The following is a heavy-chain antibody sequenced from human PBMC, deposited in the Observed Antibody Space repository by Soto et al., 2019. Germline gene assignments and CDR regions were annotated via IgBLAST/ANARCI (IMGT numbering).Heavy chain of an antibody. V-gene: IGHV1-2*04. CDR2: INPNSGGA. CDR3: ARGPPHDYGDRATYYYYYYYYMDV. Sequence: QVQLVQSGAEVKKPGASVKVSCKASGYTFTGYYMHWVRQAPGQGLEWMGWINPNSGGANYAQKFQGWGTMTRDTSISTAYMELSRLRSDDTAVYYCARGPPHDYGDRATYYYYYYYYMDVWGKGTTVTVSS. J-gene: IGHJ6*03. D-gene: IGHD4-17*01. CDR1: GYTFTGYY.